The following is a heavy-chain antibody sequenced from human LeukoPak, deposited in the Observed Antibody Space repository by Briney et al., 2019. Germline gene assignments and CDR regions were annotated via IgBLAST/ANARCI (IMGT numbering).Heavy chain of an antibody. Sequence: PSETLSLTCTVSGGSISSYYWSWIRQPPGKGLEWIGYIYYSGSTNYNPSLMSRVTISVDTSKNQFSLKLSSVTAADTAVYYCARETHYGDYDYWGQGTLVTVSS. V-gene: IGHV4-59*01. J-gene: IGHJ4*02. CDR3: ARETHYGDYDY. D-gene: IGHD4-17*01. CDR1: GGSISSYY. CDR2: IYYSGST.